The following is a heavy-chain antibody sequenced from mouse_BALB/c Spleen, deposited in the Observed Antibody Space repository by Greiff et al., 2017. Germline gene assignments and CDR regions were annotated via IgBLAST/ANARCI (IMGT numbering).Heavy chain of an antibody. J-gene: IGHJ2*01. CDR3: ARSYDHFDY. CDR2: IDTSDSYT. V-gene: IGHV1-69*01. Sequence: QVQLQQPGAELVMPGASVKMSCKASGYTFTDYWMHWVKQRPGQGLEWIGAIDTSDSYTSYNQKFKGKATLTVDESSSTAYMQLSSLTSEDSAVYYCARSYDHFDYWGQGTTLTVSS. D-gene: IGHD2-12*01. CDR1: GYTFTDYW.